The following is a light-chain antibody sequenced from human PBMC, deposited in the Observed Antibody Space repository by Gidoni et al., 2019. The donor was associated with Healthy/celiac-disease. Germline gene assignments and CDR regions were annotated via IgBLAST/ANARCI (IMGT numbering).Light chain of an antibody. CDR3: QQSYSTRPIT. J-gene: IGKJ5*01. V-gene: IGKV1-39*01. Sequence: SQLPQPRSSLSASVGDRVTITCRASQSISSYLNWYQQKPGKAPKLLIYAASSLQSGVPSRFSGSGSGTDFTLTISSLQPEDFATYYCQQSYSTRPITFGQGTRLEIK. CDR1: QSISSY. CDR2: AAS.